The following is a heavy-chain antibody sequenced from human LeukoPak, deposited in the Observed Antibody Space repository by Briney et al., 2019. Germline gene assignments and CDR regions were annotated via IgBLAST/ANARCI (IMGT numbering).Heavy chain of an antibody. J-gene: IGHJ2*01. CDR3: ARDRWLSSFDL. Sequence: SETLCLTCTVSGGSISSGSYYWSWIRQPAGKGLEWIGRIYTSGSTNYNPSLKSRVTISVDTSKNQFSLKLSSVTAADTAVYYCARDRWLSSFDLWGRGTLVTVSS. CDR1: GGSISSGSYY. CDR2: IYTSGST. D-gene: IGHD3-9*01. V-gene: IGHV4-61*02.